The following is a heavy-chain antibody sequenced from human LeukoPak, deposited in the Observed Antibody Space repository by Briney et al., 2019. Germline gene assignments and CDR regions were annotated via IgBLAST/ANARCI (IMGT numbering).Heavy chain of an antibody. D-gene: IGHD5-24*01. CDR3: ARVKMRSEGAFDI. J-gene: IGHJ3*02. CDR2: IKQDGSEK. V-gene: IGHV3-7*01. CDR1: GFTFSSYW. Sequence: GGSLRLSCAASGFTFSSYWMSWVRQAPGKGLEWVANIKQDGSEKYYVDSVKGRFTISRDNAKNSLYLQMNSLRAEDTAVYYCARVKMRSEGAFDIWGQGTMVTVSS.